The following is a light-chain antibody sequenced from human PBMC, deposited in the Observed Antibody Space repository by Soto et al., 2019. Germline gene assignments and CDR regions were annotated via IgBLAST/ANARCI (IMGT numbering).Light chain of an antibody. J-gene: IGKJ3*01. CDR3: QQYGSSSFA. V-gene: IGKV3-20*01. CDR2: GAF. Sequence: EIVLTQSPGTLSVSPGERATLFCRARQSISSTYLAWYQKKPGQAPRLLLYGAFNRATGIPDRFIGSGSGTDFTLTISRLEPEDCAFYYCQQYGSSSFAFGPGTKVEIK. CDR1: QSISSTY.